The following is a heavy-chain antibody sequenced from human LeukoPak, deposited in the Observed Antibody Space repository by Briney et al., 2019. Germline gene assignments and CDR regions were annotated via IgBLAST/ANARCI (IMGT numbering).Heavy chain of an antibody. D-gene: IGHD3-3*01. CDR3: ARSLGDDSWVALRGYYYMDV. V-gene: IGHV4-59*11. J-gene: IGHJ6*03. CDR2: VFDSGNT. CDR1: GGSMSGHY. Sequence: SETMSLTCSVSGGSMSGHYWIWIRQPQGKGLEWIGYVFDSGNTNYNPPLKSRVAISFDTASNHFSLKLNSVTASDSGIYFCARSLGDDSWVALRGYYYMDVWGRGTTVTVSS.